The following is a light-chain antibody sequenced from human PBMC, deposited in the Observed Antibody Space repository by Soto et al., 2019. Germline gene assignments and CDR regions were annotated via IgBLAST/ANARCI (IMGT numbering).Light chain of an antibody. Sequence: DIQMTQSPSTLSASVGDRVTITCRASQSISSWLAWYQQKPGKAPNLLIYKASSLESGVPSRFSGSGSGPEFTLPISSLQPDDFATYYCQQYNSYPTFGQGTRLEIK. V-gene: IGKV1-5*03. J-gene: IGKJ5*01. CDR3: QQYNSYPT. CDR2: KAS. CDR1: QSISSW.